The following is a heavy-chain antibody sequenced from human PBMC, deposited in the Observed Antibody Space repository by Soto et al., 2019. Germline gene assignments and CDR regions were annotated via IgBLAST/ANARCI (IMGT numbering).Heavy chain of an antibody. V-gene: IGHV1-18*01. CDR3: ARIVQGYSGLTLGGIDY. Sequence: QVQLVQSGAEVKKPGASVMVSCKASGYTFTSYGISWVRQAPGQGLEWMGWISAYNGNTNYAQKLQGRVTMTTDTSTSTAYMELRSLRSDDTAVYYCARIVQGYSGLTLGGIDYWGQGTLVTVSS. D-gene: IGHD2-15*01. CDR2: ISAYNGNT. CDR1: GYTFTSYG. J-gene: IGHJ4*02.